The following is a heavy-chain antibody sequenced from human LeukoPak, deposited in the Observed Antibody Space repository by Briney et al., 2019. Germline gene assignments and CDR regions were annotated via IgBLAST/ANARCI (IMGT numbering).Heavy chain of an antibody. CDR2: IRYDGSEK. CDR1: GFTFSSYG. CDR3: ARGTRDGYYLFDAFDI. Sequence: GGSLRLSCTASGFTFSSYGMHWVRQAPGKGLEWVAFIRYDGSEKYYADSVKGRITISRDNAKNSLYLQINSLRAEDTAVYFCARGTRDGYYLFDAFDIWGQGTMVTVSS. V-gene: IGHV3-30*02. J-gene: IGHJ3*02. D-gene: IGHD5-24*01.